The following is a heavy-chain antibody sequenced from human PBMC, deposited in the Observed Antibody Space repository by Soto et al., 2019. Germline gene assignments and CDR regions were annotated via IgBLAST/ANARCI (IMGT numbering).Heavy chain of an antibody. D-gene: IGHD3-3*01. V-gene: IGHV4-34*01. Sequence: SETLSLTCAVYGGSISGYYWSWIRQPPGKGLEWIGEINHSGSTNYNPSLKSRVAISVDTSKNQFSLNLISVTAADTAVYYCARGVFFWSGYSTEPYYFDFWGQGSRVTVSS. CDR2: INHSGST. J-gene: IGHJ4*02. CDR1: GGSISGYY. CDR3: ARGVFFWSGYSTEPYYFDF.